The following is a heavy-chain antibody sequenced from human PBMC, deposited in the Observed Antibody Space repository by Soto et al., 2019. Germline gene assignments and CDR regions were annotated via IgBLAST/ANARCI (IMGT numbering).Heavy chain of an antibody. CDR2: ISAYSGNT. D-gene: IGHD1-7*01. CDR3: ARALSAGTEAY. CDR1: GYTFTSYR. Sequence: QVQLVQSGAEVKKPGASVKDSCQASGYTFTSYRIIWVRQAPRQGLEWMGWISAYSGNTNSAPKVQDRVTMTTATSTSPAYMELGSLKSDDTAVYYCARALSAGTEAYWGQATLVTVSS. J-gene: IGHJ4*02. V-gene: IGHV1-18*01.